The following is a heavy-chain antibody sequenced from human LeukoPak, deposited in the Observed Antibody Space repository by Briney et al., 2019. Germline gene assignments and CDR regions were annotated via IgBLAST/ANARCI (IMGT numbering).Heavy chain of an antibody. CDR1: GYSFTSYW. J-gene: IGHJ4*02. V-gene: IGHV5-51*01. CDR3: ARQAQRSYCGGDCYSYYFDY. Sequence: GESLKISCKGSGYSFTSYWIGWVRQMPGKGLEWMGIIYPGDSDTRYSPSFQGQVTISADKSISTAYLQWSSLKASDTAMYYCARQAQRSYCGGDCYSYYFDYWGQGTLVTVSS. D-gene: IGHD2-21*02. CDR2: IYPGDSDT.